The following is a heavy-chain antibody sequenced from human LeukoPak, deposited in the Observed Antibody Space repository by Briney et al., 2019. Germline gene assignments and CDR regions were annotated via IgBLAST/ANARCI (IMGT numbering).Heavy chain of an antibody. CDR3: ARGWWIGYYGSGSTLYFDY. Sequence: TSETLSLTCAVYGGSFSGYYWSWIRQPPGKGLEWIGEINHSGSTNYNPFLKSRVTISVDTSKNQFSLKLSSVTAADTAVYYCARGWWIGYYGSGSTLYFDYWGQGTLVTVSS. D-gene: IGHD3-10*01. CDR2: INHSGST. V-gene: IGHV4-34*01. CDR1: GGSFSGYY. J-gene: IGHJ4*02.